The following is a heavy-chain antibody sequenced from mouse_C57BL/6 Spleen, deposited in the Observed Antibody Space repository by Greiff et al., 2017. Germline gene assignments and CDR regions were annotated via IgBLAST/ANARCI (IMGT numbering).Heavy chain of an antibody. D-gene: IGHD2-5*01. CDR2: IYPGDGDT. J-gene: IGHJ1*03. CDR1: GYAFSSYW. CDR3: ARQGYYSNYDWYFDV. V-gene: IGHV1-80*01. Sequence: QVHVKQSGAELVKPGASVKISCKASGYAFSSYWMNWVKQRPGKGLEWIGQIYPGDGDTNYNGKFKGKATLTADKSSSTAYMQLSSLTSEDSAVYFCARQGYYSNYDWYFDVWGTGTTVTVSS.